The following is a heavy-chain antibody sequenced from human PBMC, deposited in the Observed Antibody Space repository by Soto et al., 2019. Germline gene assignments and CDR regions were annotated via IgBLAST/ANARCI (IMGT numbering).Heavy chain of an antibody. V-gene: IGHV4-39*01. CDR3: ASQITMVRGVPGFDP. J-gene: IGHJ5*02. Sequence: QLQLQESGPGLVKPSETLSLTCTVSGGSISSSSYYWGWIRQPPGKGLEWIGSIYYSGSTYYNPSLKSRVTISVDTSKNQFSLKLSSVTAADTAVYYCASQITMVRGVPGFDPWGQGTLVTVSS. D-gene: IGHD3-10*01. CDR1: GGSISSSSYY. CDR2: IYYSGST.